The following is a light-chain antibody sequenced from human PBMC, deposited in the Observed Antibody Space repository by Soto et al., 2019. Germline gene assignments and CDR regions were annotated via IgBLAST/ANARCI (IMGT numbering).Light chain of an antibody. J-gene: IGKJ2*01. CDR2: KAS. CDR3: QPYYSYPYT. Sequence: DIQMTQSPSTLSASVGDRVSITGLASQSLSTWLAWYHQRPGKAPNLLISKASNLASGVPSRFSGSGSGTEFTLTISSLQPDDFATYYCQPYYSYPYTFGQGTRLDIK. CDR1: QSLSTW. V-gene: IGKV1-5*03.